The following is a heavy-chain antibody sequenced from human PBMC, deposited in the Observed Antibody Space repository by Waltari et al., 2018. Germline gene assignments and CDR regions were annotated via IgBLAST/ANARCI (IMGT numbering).Heavy chain of an antibody. V-gene: IGHV3-30*18. D-gene: IGHD2-21*02. CDR2: ISYDGSNK. CDR1: GFTFRRYV. CDR3: AKGLVVVTANPSSDYGMDV. Sequence: QVQLVESGGGVVQPGRSLRLSCAASGFTFRRYVMHSVRQPPVPGLEWVAVISYDGSNKYYADSVKGRFTISRDNSKNTLYLQMNSLRAEDTAVYYCAKGLVVVTANPSSDYGMDVWGQGTTVTVSS. J-gene: IGHJ6*02.